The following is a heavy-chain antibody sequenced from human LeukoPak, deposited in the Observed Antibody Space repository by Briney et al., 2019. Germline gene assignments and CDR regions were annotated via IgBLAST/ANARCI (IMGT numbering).Heavy chain of an antibody. CDR1: AFIFSNHG. V-gene: IGHV3-30*02. Sequence: GGSLRLSCRASAFIFSNHGMHWVRQAPGKGLEWVSFIRYDGSRKYYADSVKGRFTISRDNSKNTLDLQMGSLRAEDMAVYHCATSSGYYYGHFQHWGQGTLVTVSS. D-gene: IGHD3-22*01. CDR3: ATSSGYYYGHFQH. CDR2: IRYDGSRK. J-gene: IGHJ1*01.